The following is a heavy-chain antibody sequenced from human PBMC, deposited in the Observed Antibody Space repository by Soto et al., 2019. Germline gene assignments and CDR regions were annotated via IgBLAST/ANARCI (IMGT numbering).Heavy chain of an antibody. Sequence: GGSLRLSCAASGFTFNNYAMNWVRQAPGKGLEWVATISGTGGSTYYADSVKGRFTISRDNSKNTLYLQMNSLRVEDTAVYYCAKDRLGGNFYYWGQGTQVTVSS. J-gene: IGHJ4*02. CDR1: GFTFNNYA. V-gene: IGHV3-23*01. CDR3: AKDRLGGNFYY. CDR2: ISGTGGST.